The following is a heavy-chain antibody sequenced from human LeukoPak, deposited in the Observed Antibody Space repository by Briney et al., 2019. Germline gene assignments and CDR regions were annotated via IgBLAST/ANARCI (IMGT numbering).Heavy chain of an antibody. CDR2: IYHSGST. V-gene: IGHV4-38-2*01. CDR1: GYSISSGYY. Sequence: SETLSLTCAVSGYSISSGYYWGWIRQPPGKGLEWIGSIYHSGSTYYNPSLKSRVTISVDTSKNQFSLKLSSVTAADTAVYYCARVSHYYDSSGYYINWFDPWDQGTLVTVSS. CDR3: ARVSHYYDSSGYYINWFDP. D-gene: IGHD3-22*01. J-gene: IGHJ5*02.